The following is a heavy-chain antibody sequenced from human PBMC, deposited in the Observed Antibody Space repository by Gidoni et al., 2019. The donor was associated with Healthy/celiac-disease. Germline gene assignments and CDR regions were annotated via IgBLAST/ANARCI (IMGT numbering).Heavy chain of an antibody. D-gene: IGHD2-2*01. CDR3: ARARRGIVVVPAAIDP. J-gene: IGHJ5*02. Sequence: GLEWIGEINHSGSTNYNPSLKSRVTISVDTSKNQFSLKLSSVTAADTAVYYCARARRGIVVVPAAIDPWGQGTLVTVSS. CDR2: INHSGST. V-gene: IGHV4-34*01.